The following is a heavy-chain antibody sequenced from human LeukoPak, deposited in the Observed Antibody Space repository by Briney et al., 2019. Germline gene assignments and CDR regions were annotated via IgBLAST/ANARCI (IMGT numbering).Heavy chain of an antibody. J-gene: IGHJ4*02. CDR1: GFTFSSYW. CDR3: ARDLLTGTTSGVY. V-gene: IGHV3-21*01. CDR2: ISSSSSYI. Sequence: GGSLRLSCAASGFTFSSYWMSWVRQAPGKGLEWVSSISSSSSYIYYADSVKGRFTISRDNAKNSLYLQMDSLRAEDTAVYYCARDLLTGTTSGVYWGQGTLVTVSS. D-gene: IGHD1-7*01.